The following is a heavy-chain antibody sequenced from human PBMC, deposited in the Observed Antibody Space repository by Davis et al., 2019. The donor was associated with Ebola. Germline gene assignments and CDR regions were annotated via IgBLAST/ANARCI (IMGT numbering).Heavy chain of an antibody. CDR1: GVSISRHY. Sequence: PSETLSLTCTVSGVSISRHYWSWIRQPPGKRLEWIGSIYYTGSAYYHSSLNSRFTISVDTSKNQFSLKLSSVTAADTAMYYCAERGGSVWGQGTLVTVSS. V-gene: IGHV4-59*11. J-gene: IGHJ4*02. D-gene: IGHD3-16*01. CDR2: IYYTGSA. CDR3: AERGGSV.